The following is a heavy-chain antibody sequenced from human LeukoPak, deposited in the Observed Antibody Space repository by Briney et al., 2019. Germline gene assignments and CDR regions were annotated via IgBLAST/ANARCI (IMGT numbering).Heavy chain of an antibody. J-gene: IGHJ4*02. D-gene: IGHD1-1*01. V-gene: IGHV4-31*03. CDR2: IYQSGST. CDR1: GGAFSSVGYC. Sequence: PSETLSLICTVSGGAFSSVGYCLVWIRQHPGKGLEWIGYIYQSGSTYYNPSLKSRVTISVDTSKNQFSLKLSSVTAADTAVYYCERRFRGTADYWGQGTLVTVSS. CDR3: ERRFRGTADY.